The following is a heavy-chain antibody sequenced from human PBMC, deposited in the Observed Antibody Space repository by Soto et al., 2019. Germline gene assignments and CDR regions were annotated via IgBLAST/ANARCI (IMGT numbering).Heavy chain of an antibody. J-gene: IGHJ6*02. CDR3: ARGWLQDCYGMDV. CDR1: GYTFTGYY. CDR2: INPNIGGT. D-gene: IGHD5-18*01. Sequence: ASVKVSCKASGYTFTGYYMRWVRQAPGQGLEWMGWINPNIGGTNYAQKFQGRVTITTDTSTSTAYMELSSLRSEDTAVYYCARGWLQDCYGMDVWGQGTTVTVSS. V-gene: IGHV1-2*02.